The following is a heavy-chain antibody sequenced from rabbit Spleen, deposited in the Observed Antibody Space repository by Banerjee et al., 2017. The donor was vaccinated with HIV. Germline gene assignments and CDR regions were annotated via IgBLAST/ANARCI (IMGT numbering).Heavy chain of an antibody. J-gene: IGHJ4*01. V-gene: IGHV1S40*01. CDR3: ARSNFSETHFGGGGL. D-gene: IGHD5-1*01. CDR1: GFSFSNGYD. CDR2: MDTGSGNT. Sequence: QSLEESGGGLVKPEGSLTLTCTVSGFSFSNGYDMCWVRQAPGKGLEWIGCMDTGSGNTYYANWVNGRFTISKASSTTVTLHVTSLTAADTATYFCARSNFSETHFGGGGLWGQGTLVTVS.